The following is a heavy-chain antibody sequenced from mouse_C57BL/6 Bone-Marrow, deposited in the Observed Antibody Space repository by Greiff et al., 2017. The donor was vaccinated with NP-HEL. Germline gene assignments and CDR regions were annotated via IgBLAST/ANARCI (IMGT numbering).Heavy chain of an antibody. Sequence: VKLMESGAELARPGASVKLSCKASGYTFTSYGISWVKQRTGQGLEWIGEIYPRSGNTYYNEKFKGKATLTADKSSSTAYMELRSLTSEDSAVYFCARGVYYGNSWFAYWGQGTLVTVSA. V-gene: IGHV1-81*01. CDR1: GYTFTSYG. CDR3: ARGVYYGNSWFAY. CDR2: IYPRSGNT. D-gene: IGHD2-1*01. J-gene: IGHJ3*01.